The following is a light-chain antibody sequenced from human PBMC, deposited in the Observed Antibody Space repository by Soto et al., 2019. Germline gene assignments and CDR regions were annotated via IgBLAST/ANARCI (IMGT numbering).Light chain of an antibody. CDR2: DAS. Sequence: EIVLTQSPVTLSLSPGERATLSCMASQSVTTFLAWYQRKPGQAPRLLIYDASKRATGIPARFSGSGSGTDFTLTISSLEPEDFAVYYCQQRTNWPLTFGGGTKVQIK. V-gene: IGKV3-11*01. CDR1: QSVTTF. CDR3: QQRTNWPLT. J-gene: IGKJ4*01.